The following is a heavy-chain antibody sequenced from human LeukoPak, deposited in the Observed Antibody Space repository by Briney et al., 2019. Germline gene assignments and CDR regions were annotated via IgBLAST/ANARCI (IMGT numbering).Heavy chain of an antibody. CDR3: ARLVPPGWFDP. J-gene: IGHJ5*02. CDR2: IYYSGNT. CDR1: GGSISSSSYY. Sequence: SSETLSLTCTVSGGSISSSSYYWGWIRQPPGKGLEWIANIYYSGNTYYNASLKSRVTISVDTSKNQFSLKLTSVTAADTAVYYCARLVPPGWFDPWGQGTLVTVSS. V-gene: IGHV4-39*01.